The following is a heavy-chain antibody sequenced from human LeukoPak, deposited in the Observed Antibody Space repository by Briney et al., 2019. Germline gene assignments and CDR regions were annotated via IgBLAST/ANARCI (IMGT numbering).Heavy chain of an antibody. V-gene: IGHV4-59*08. CDR1: GGSISSYY. D-gene: IGHD3-22*01. Sequence: PSETLSLTCTVSGGSISSYYWSWIRQPPGKGLEWIGYIYYSGSTNYNPSLKSRVTISVDTSKNQFSLKLSSVTAADTAAYYCARLISYYYDSSGYFAFDIWGQGTMVTVSS. CDR3: ARLISYYYDSSGYFAFDI. CDR2: IYYSGST. J-gene: IGHJ3*02.